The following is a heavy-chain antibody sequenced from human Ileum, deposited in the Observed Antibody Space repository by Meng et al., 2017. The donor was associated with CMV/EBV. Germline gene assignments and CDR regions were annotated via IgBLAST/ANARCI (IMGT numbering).Heavy chain of an antibody. D-gene: IGHD3-3*01. CDR3: AREVDVDGAVPQKGGYYYDY. J-gene: IGHJ4*02. CDR1: GGSMGGYY. Sequence: QVALQGLGPGLVKPSGTLSLTCSVSGGSMGGYYWGWIRQPAGKGLEWIGRIYVSVSTDYNPSLKSRATMSVDTSKKQFSLRLTSVTAADTAVYFCAREVDVDGAVPQKGGYYYDYWGQGILVTVSS. CDR2: IYVSVST. V-gene: IGHV4-4*07.